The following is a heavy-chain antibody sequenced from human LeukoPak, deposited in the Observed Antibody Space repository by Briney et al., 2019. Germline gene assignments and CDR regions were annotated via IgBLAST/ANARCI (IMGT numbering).Heavy chain of an antibody. Sequence: SETLSLTCAVYGGSFSGYYWSWIRQPPGKGLEWIGEINHSGSTNYNPSLKSRVTISVVTSKNQFSLKLSSVTAADTAVYYCARATYYYDSSGYYRSYYFDYWGQGTLVTVSS. D-gene: IGHD3-22*01. V-gene: IGHV4-34*01. CDR1: GGSFSGYY. CDR3: ARATYYYDSSGYYRSYYFDY. J-gene: IGHJ4*02. CDR2: INHSGST.